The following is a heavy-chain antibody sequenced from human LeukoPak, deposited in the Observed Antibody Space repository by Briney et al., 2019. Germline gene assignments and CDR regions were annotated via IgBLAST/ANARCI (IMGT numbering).Heavy chain of an antibody. CDR1: GGTFSSHA. D-gene: IGHD3-10*01. V-gene: IGHV1-69*04. CDR2: IIPILGIA. CDR3: ARGPYYPPGGAFDI. Sequence: ASVKVSCKASGGTFSSHAISWVRQAPGQGLEWMGRIIPILGIANYAQKFQGRVTITADKSTSTAYMELSSLRSEDTAVYYCARGPYYPPGGAFDIWGQGTMVTVSS. J-gene: IGHJ3*02.